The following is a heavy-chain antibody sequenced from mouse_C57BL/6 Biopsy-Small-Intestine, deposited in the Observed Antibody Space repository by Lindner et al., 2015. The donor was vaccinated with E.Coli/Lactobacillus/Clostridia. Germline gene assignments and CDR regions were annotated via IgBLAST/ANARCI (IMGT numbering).Heavy chain of an antibody. J-gene: IGHJ2*01. CDR3: TRDQAYYTNYHDY. CDR1: GFTFSRFA. Sequence: VQLQESGGDLVKPGGSLKLSCAVSGFTFSRFAMSWVRQTPEKRLEWVATISDGGTYTYYPDNVKGRFTISRDNAKNNLFLQMSHLRSEDTAMYYCTRDQAYYTNYHDYWGQGTTLTVSS. D-gene: IGHD2-12*01. V-gene: IGHV5-4*01. CDR2: ISDGGTYT.